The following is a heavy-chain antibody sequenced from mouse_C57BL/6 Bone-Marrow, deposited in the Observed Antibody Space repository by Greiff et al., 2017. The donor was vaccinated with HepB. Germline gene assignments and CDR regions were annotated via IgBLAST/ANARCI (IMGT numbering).Heavy chain of an antibody. CDR3: ARHARDYYGSRGAWFAY. Sequence: VQLQQSGAELVKPGASVKLSCKASGYTFTEYTIHWVKQRSGQGLEWIGWFYPGSGSIKYNEKFKDKATLTADKSSSTVYMELSRLTSEVSAVYFCARHARDYYGSRGAWFAYWGQGTLVTVSA. V-gene: IGHV1-62-2*01. CDR2: FYPGSGSI. D-gene: IGHD1-1*01. J-gene: IGHJ3*01. CDR1: GYTFTEYT.